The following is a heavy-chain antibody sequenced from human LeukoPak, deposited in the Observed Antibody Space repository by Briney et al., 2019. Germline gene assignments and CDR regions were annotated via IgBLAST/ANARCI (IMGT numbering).Heavy chain of an antibody. Sequence: GGSLRLSCEASGFTFSHYWMGCVRQAPGKGLEWVANINPDGSDTYYVDSVKGRFTISRDNAKKSMFLQMNSLGAEDTAVYYCVTWGVEAGMDHWGPGTLGTVSS. CDR2: INPDGSDT. D-gene: IGHD6-13*01. CDR1: GFTFSHYW. V-gene: IGHV3-7*01. J-gene: IGHJ4*02. CDR3: VTWGVEAGMDH.